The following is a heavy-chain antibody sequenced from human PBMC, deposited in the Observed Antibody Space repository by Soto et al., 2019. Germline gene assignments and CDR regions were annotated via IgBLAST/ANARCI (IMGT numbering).Heavy chain of an antibody. J-gene: IGHJ4*02. Sequence: PSETLSLTCTVSGGSISNGDYYWSWIRQPPGKGLEWIGYIYHSGSTYYNPSLKSRVTISVDTSKNQFSLKLSSVTAADTAVYYCARLQGDYGEPFDYWGQGTLVTVSS. V-gene: IGHV4-30-4*01. D-gene: IGHD4-17*01. CDR2: IYHSGST. CDR1: GGSISNGDYY. CDR3: ARLQGDYGEPFDY.